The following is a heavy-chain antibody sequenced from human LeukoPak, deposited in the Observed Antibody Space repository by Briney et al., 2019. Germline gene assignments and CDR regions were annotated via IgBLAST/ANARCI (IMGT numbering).Heavy chain of an antibody. J-gene: IGHJ6*03. CDR3: ARQYCSSSTCYYYSYYYMDV. CDR1: GFTFSGYS. V-gene: IGHV3-21*01. Sequence: GGSLRLSCAASGFTFSGYSMNWVRQAPGKGLEWVSSISSASSYIYYADSVKGRFTISRDNAKNSLYLQMNSLRVEDTAVYYCARQYCSSSTCYYYSYYYMDVWGKGTTVTVSS. D-gene: IGHD2-2*01. CDR2: ISSASSYI.